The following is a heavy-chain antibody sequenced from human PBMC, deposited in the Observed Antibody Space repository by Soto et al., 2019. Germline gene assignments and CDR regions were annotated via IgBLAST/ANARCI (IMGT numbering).Heavy chain of an antibody. D-gene: IGHD1-26*01. Sequence: GGSLRLSCAASGFTFSSYAMNWVRQAPGKGLEWVSVISGSGDSTYYADSVKGRFTISRDNSKNTLYLQMNSLRAADTAVYYCAREGGSGSPDWYFNVWGRGTLITVSS. CDR1: GFTFSSYA. J-gene: IGHJ2*01. CDR2: ISGSGDST. CDR3: AREGGSGSPDWYFNV. V-gene: IGHV3-23*01.